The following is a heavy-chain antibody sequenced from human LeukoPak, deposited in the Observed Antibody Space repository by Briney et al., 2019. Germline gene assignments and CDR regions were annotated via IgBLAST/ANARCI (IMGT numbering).Heavy chain of an antibody. V-gene: IGHV4-4*01. CDR2: IHRSGSP. CDR1: LDSTTSNF. J-gene: IGHJ4*02. Sequence: GSLRLSCTVSLDSTTSNFWSWVRQPPGKGLEWIGEIHRSGSPNYNPSLQSRVTISIDRSRNQIVLELSSVTAADTAVYAREILGGFNPGAYWGQGTLVTVSS. D-gene: IGHD5-24*01. CDR3: EILGGFNPGAY.